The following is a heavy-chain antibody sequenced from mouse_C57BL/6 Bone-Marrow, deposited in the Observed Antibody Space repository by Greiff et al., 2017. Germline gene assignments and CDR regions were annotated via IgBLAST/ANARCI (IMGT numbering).Heavy chain of an antibody. CDR2: IYPRSGNT. Sequence: VKLQESGAELARPGASVKLSCKASGYTFTSYGISWVKQRTGQGLEWIGEIYPRSGNTYYNEKFKGKATLTADKSSSTAYMELRSLTSEDSAVYFCAHYYGSSYGYFDVGGRGTTVTVSA. V-gene: IGHV1-81*01. D-gene: IGHD1-1*01. CDR1: GYTFTSYG. J-gene: IGHJ1*03. CDR3: AHYYGSSYGYFDV.